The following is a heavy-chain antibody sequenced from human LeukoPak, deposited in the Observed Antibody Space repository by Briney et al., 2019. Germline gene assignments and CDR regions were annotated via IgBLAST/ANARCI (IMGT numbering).Heavy chain of an antibody. J-gene: IGHJ4*02. CDR2: IIPIFGTA. D-gene: IGHD6-13*01. CDR3: ARDRSSSSCFDY. V-gene: IGHV1-69*01. Sequence: SVKVSCKASGGTFSSYAISWVRQAPGQGLEWMGGIIPIFGTANYARKFQGRVTITADESTSTAYMELSSLRSEDTAVYYCARDRSSSSCFDYWGQGTLVTVSS. CDR1: GGTFSSYA.